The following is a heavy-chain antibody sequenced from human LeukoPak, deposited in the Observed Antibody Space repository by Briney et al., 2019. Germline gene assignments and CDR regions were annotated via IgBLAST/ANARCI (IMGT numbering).Heavy chain of an antibody. CDR3: ARGGGYCSGGSCRVYFQH. V-gene: IGHV1-2*04. CDR2: INPNSGGT. D-gene: IGHD2-15*01. CDR1: GYTFTGYY. Sequence: ASVKVSCKASGYTFTGYYMHWVRQAPGQGLEWMGWINPNSGGTNYAQKFQGWVTMTRDTSISTAYMELGRLRSDDTAVYYCARGGGYCSGGSCRVYFQHWGQGTLVTVSS. J-gene: IGHJ1*01.